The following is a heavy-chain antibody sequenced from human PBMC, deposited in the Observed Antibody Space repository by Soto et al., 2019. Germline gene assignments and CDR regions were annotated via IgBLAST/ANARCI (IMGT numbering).Heavy chain of an antibody. V-gene: IGHV4-4*02. J-gene: IGHJ5*02. Sequence: QMHLQESGPGLVRPSETLSLTCEVSGGSISSDNWWTWVRQAPGKGLEWIGESDHSGSANYNPSLKSRVTISIDKSKNQFSLKLNSVTAADTAVYYCARDYSGYSLSPWGQGTMGTVSS. CDR1: GGSISSDNW. CDR2: SDHSGSA. CDR3: ARDYSGYSLSP. D-gene: IGHD5-12*01.